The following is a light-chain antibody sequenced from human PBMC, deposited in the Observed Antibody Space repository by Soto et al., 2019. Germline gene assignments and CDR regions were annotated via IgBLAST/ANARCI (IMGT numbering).Light chain of an antibody. CDR2: DVT. CDR3: SSYTCGSTPYV. J-gene: IGLJ1*01. V-gene: IGLV2-14*03. CDR1: SSDVGAYDY. Sequence: QSALTQPASVSGSPGQSITISCTGTSSDVGAYDYVSWFQQYPGKAPKLMIYDVTDRPSGVSDRFFGSKSGNTASLTISGLQAEDEADYYCSSYTCGSTPYVFGTGTKLTVL.